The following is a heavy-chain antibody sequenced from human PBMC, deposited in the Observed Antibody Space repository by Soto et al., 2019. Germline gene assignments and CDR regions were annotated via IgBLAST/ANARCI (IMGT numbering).Heavy chain of an antibody. CDR2: IYHSGST. J-gene: IGHJ6*02. CDR1: GGSISSGGYS. CDR3: ARVPDV. Sequence: SLTISVPCAVSGGSISSGGYSWTWIRQPPGKGLEWIGYIYHSGSTYYNPSLKSRVTISVDRSKNQFSLKLNSVTAADTAVYYCARVPDVWGQGTTVTVSS. V-gene: IGHV4-30-2*01.